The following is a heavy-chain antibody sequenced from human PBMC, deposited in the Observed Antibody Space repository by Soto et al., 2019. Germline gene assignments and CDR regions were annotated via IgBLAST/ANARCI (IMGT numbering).Heavy chain of an antibody. J-gene: IGHJ4*02. CDR2: IYYSGST. V-gene: IGHV4-59*01. Sequence: QVQLQESGPGLVKPSETLSLTCTVSGGSISSYYWSWIRQPPGKGLEWIGYIYYSGSTNYNPSLKSRVTISVDTSKNQFSLKLSSVTAADTAVYYCARDLSITFGGVIVKAGGFDYWGQGTLVTVSS. D-gene: IGHD3-16*02. CDR1: GGSISSYY. CDR3: ARDLSITFGGVIVKAGGFDY.